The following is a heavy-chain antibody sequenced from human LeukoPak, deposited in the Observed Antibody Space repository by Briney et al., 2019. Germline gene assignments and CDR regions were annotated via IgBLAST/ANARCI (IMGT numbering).Heavy chain of an antibody. CDR3: ASSKGYSSTFLDY. CDR2: INPNSGGT. V-gene: IGHV1-2*02. Sequence: ASVKVSCMASGYTFTGYYMHWVRQAPGQGLEGMGWINPNSGGTNYAQKFQGRVTMTRDTSISTAYMELSRLRSDDTAAYYCASSKGYSSTFLDYWGQGTLVTVSS. CDR1: GYTFTGYY. D-gene: IGHD6-13*01. J-gene: IGHJ4*02.